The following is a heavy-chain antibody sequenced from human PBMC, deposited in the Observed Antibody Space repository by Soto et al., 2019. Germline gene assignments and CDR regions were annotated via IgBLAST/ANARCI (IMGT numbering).Heavy chain of an antibody. Sequence: GESLKISCKGSGYSFTSYWISWVRQMPGKGLEWMGRIDPSDSYTNYSPSFQGHVTISADKSISTAYLQWSSLKASDTAMYYCARAFRTVTTHAYYYYGMDVWGQGTTVTVSS. CDR2: IDPSDSYT. CDR3: ARAFRTVTTHAYYYYGMDV. CDR1: GYSFTSYW. V-gene: IGHV5-10-1*01. J-gene: IGHJ6*02. D-gene: IGHD4-17*01.